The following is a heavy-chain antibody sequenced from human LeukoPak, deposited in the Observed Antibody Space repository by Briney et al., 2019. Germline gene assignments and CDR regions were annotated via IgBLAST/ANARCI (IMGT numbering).Heavy chain of an antibody. V-gene: IGHV3-21*01. CDR2: ISSSSSYI. D-gene: IGHD3-22*01. Sequence: GGSLRLSCAASGFTFSSYSMNWVRQAPGKGLEWVSSISSSSSYIYYADSVKGRFTISRDNAKNSLYLQMNSLRAEDTAVYYCARLITMIVVVIEHDAFDIWGQGTMVTVSS. CDR1: GFTFSSYS. CDR3: ARLITMIVVVIEHDAFDI. J-gene: IGHJ3*02.